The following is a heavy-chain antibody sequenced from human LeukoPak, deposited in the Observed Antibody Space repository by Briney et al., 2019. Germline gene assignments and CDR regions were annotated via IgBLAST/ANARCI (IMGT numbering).Heavy chain of an antibody. V-gene: IGHV3-64*01. J-gene: IGHJ5*02. CDR2: ISSSGGST. D-gene: IGHD1-1*01. CDR3: ARDMGTTRLDL. Sequence: GSLRLSCAASGFAFSRYVMHWVRQTPGKGLEDVSTISSSGGSTYYANSVKGRFTISRDNSKNTLYLQVSSLRADDTAVYYCARDMGTTRLDLWGQGTLVTVSS. CDR1: GFAFSRYV.